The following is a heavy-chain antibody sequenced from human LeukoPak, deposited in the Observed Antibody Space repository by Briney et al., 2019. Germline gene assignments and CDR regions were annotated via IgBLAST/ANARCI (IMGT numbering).Heavy chain of an antibody. CDR1: GFTFSTFA. V-gene: IGHV3-23*01. Sequence: PGGSLRLSCAASGFTFSTFAMIWVRQPPGKGLEWVSSIFPSGGEIHYADSVKGRFTVSRDNSKNTLYLQMNSLRAEDTAVYFCAKEPHMLTGYYTDYFDYWGQGTLVTVSS. CDR2: IFPSGGEI. D-gene: IGHD3-9*01. J-gene: IGHJ4*02. CDR3: AKEPHMLTGYYTDYFDY.